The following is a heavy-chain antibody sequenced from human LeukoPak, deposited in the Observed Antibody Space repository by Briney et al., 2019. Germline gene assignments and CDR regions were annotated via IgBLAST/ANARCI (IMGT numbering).Heavy chain of an antibody. CDR1: GFTFSSYA. Sequence: GGSLRLSCAASGFTFSSYAMSWVRQAPGKGLEWISAISGSGGSTYYADSVKGRFTISRDNSKNTLYLQMNSLRAEDTAVYYCARAPWVGATWRLDPWGQGTLVTVSS. V-gene: IGHV3-23*01. CDR3: ARAPWVGATWRLDP. CDR2: ISGSGGST. J-gene: IGHJ5*02. D-gene: IGHD1-26*01.